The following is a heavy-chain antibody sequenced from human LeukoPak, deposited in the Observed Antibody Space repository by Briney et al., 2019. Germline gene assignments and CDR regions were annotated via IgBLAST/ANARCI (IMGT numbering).Heavy chain of an antibody. J-gene: IGHJ4*02. D-gene: IGHD4-17*01. CDR1: GFTFSSWA. V-gene: IGHV3-23*01. CDR2: ISDGGGTT. Sequence: PGGSLRFSCAASGFTFSSWAMSWVRQAAGKGLEWGSGISDGGGTTNYEDAVKGRFTISRDKSKNTLFLQMNSLRAEDTAVYYCAKSYGDYLGYFDSWGQGTLVTVSS. CDR3: AKSYGDYLGYFDS.